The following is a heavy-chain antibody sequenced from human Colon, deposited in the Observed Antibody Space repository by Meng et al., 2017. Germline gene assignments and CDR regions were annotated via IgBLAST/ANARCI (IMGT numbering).Heavy chain of an antibody. CDR1: GGSISSYY. V-gene: IGHV4-4*07. Sequence: QGQLQEAGQGLVKPSETLFLIGTVFGGSISSYYWSWIRQPAGKGLEWIGRIYTSGNTNYNPSLESRVTMSVDTSKNQFSLKLSSVTAADTAVYYCARYGDYYFDFWGQGTLVTVSS. CDR2: IYTSGNT. D-gene: IGHD4-17*01. CDR3: ARYGDYYFDF. J-gene: IGHJ4*02.